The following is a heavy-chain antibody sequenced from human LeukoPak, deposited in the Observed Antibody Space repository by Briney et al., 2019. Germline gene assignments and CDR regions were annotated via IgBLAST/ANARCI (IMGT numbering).Heavy chain of an antibody. Sequence: GGSLRLPCAASGFTFDDYAMHWVRQAPGKGLEWASGISWNSGNIGYADSVKGRFTISRDNAKNSLYLQMNSLRAEDTALYYCAKGWHNSGYSSDIDYWGQGTLVTVSS. V-gene: IGHV3-9*01. CDR1: GFTFDDYA. CDR2: ISWNSGNI. CDR3: AKGWHNSGYSSDIDY. D-gene: IGHD3-22*01. J-gene: IGHJ4*02.